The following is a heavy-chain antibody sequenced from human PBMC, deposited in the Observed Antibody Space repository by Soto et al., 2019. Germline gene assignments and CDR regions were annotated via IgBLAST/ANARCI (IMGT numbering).Heavy chain of an antibody. D-gene: IGHD2-15*01. J-gene: IGHJ4*02. V-gene: IGHV3-48*01. Sequence: EVQLVESGGGLVQPGGSLRLSCAASGFTFSSYSMNWVRQAPRKGLEWVSYISSSSSTIYYADSVKGRFTISRDNAKNSLYLQMNSLRAEDTAVYYCARDLTGREDYWGQGTLVTVSS. CDR1: GFTFSSYS. CDR3: ARDLTGREDY. CDR2: ISSSSSTI.